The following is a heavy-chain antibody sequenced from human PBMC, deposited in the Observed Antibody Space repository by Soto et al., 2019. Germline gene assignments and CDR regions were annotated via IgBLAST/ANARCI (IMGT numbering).Heavy chain of an antibody. V-gene: IGHV1-18*01. D-gene: IGHD2-8*01. CDR1: GYTFTRYG. J-gene: IGHJ6*02. Sequence: QGQLVQSEAEVKKPGASVKVSCKASGYTFTRYGMSWVRQAPGQGRAWMGWMSGYNGDTNYAQKFQDRVSMTIDTSTGTAYMELRTLTSDDTAVYYCAKNGHPPYYYYGLDVWGQGTKGTVSS. CDR3: AKNGHPPYYYYGLDV. CDR2: MSGYNGDT.